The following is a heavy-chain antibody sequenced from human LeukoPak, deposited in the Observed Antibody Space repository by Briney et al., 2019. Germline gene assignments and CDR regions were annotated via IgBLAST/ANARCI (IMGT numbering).Heavy chain of an antibody. J-gene: IGHJ5*01. V-gene: IGHV5-51*01. CDR3: ARLGVDSHYYDSSGYYDS. CDR1: GYSFTSYW. D-gene: IGHD3-22*01. CDR2: VYPGDSDT. Sequence: GESLNISCKGSGYSFTSYWIGWVRQMPGKGLEWIGIVYPGDSDTRSSPTFEGQVTISAAKSLTTAYLQWSSLKASATAMYYCARLGVDSHYYDSSGYYDSWGQGTLVTVSS.